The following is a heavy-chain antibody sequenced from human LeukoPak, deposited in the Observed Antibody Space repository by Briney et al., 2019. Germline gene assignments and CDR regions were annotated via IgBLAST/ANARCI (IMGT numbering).Heavy chain of an antibody. CDR3: ASPTTVTRNDYYYYGMDV. J-gene: IGHJ6*02. CDR2: IIPIFGTA. D-gene: IGHD4-17*01. CDR1: GGTFSSYA. Sequence: SVKVSCKASGGTFSSYAISWVRQAPGQGLEWMGGIIPIFGTANYAQKFQGRVTITADESTSTAYMELSSLRSEDTAVYYCASPTTVTRNDYYYYGMDVWGQGTTVTVSS. V-gene: IGHV1-69*01.